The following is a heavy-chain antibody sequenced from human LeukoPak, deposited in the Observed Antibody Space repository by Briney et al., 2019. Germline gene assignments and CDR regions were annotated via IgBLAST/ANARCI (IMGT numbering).Heavy chain of an antibody. CDR3: ATGYYYDSSGYYCVRAEYFQH. J-gene: IGHJ1*01. D-gene: IGHD3-22*01. CDR1: GFTFDDYA. V-gene: IGHV3-9*01. CDR2: ISWNSGSI. Sequence: GRSLRLSCAASGFTFDDYAMHWVRQAPGKGLEWVSGISWNSGSIGYADSVKGRFTISRDNAKNSLYLQMNSLRAEDTALYCCATGYYYDSSGYYCVRAEYFQHWGQGTLVTVSS.